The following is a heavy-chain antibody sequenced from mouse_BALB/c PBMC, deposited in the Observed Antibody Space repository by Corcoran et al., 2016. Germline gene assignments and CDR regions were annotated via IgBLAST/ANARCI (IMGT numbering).Heavy chain of an antibody. D-gene: IGHD1-1*01. J-gene: IGHJ4*01. CDR2: INPYNDGT. CDR1: GYTFTSYV. Sequence: EVQLQQSGPELVKPGASVKMSCKASGYTFTSYVMHWVKQKPGQGLEWIGYINPYNDGTKYNEKFKGKATLTSDKSSSTAYMELSSLTSEDSAVYYCARNYGSSYVDYAMDYWGQGTSVTVSS. V-gene: IGHV1S136*01. CDR3: ARNYGSSYVDYAMDY.